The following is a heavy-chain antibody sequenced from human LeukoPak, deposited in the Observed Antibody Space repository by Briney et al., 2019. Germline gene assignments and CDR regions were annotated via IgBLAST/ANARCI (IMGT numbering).Heavy chain of an antibody. CDR2: ISANNGNTKCNT. D-gene: IGHD1-26*01. V-gene: IGHV1-18*01. J-gene: IGHJ4*02. CDR3: ARDRDRSGSQSY. Sequence: ASAKVSCKASGYTFTSYGISWVRQAPGQRLEWMGWISANNGNTKCNTKYAQNLQGRVTMTTDISTSTAYMELRTLRSDDTAVYYCARDRDRSGSQSYWGQGTLVTVSS. CDR1: GYTFTSYG.